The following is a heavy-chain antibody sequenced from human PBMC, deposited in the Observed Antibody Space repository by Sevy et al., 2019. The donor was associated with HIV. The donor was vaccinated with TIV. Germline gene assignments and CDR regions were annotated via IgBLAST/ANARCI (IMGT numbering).Heavy chain of an antibody. CDR3: TRDRLFSSGSYGPDKTFDF. V-gene: IGHV4-4*07. CDR1: GGSMSSNY. CDR2: IYTSGST. D-gene: IGHD3-10*01. J-gene: IGHJ4*02. Sequence: SETLSLTCTVSGGSMSSNYWSWIRQPAGKGLEWIGRIYTSGSTTYNPSLKSRVTMSVDTSKNQFSLKLNSVTAADTAVYYCTRDRLFSSGSYGPDKTFDFWGQGTLVTVSS.